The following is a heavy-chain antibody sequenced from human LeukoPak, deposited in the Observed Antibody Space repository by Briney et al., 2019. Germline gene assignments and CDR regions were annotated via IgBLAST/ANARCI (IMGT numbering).Heavy chain of an antibody. CDR1: GGSFSGYY. Sequence: SETLSLTCAVYGGSFSGYYWSWIRQPPGKGLEWIGEINRSGSTKYNPSLKSRVTISVDTSKNQFSLKLSSVTAADTAVYYCARTYSSYAFDIWGQGTMVTVSS. J-gene: IGHJ3*02. CDR2: INRSGST. CDR3: ARTYSSYAFDI. V-gene: IGHV4-34*01. D-gene: IGHD6-6*01.